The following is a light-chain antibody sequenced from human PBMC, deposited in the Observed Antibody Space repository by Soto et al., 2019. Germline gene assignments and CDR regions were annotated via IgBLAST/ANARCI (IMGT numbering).Light chain of an antibody. V-gene: IGKV3-15*01. Sequence: EIVMTQSPATLSVSPGERATLSCRASQSVSSDLAWYQQKPVQAPRRLIYGASTRATGIPARFSGSVSGTEFTLTISRLQSGAFAVYYCQPYNNRRLWTFGQGITVELK. J-gene: IGKJ1*01. CDR3: QPYNNRRLWT. CDR1: QSVSSD. CDR2: GAS.